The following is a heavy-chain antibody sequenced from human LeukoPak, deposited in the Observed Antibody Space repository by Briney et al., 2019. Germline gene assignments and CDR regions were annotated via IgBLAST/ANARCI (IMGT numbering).Heavy chain of an antibody. CDR3: ARELPPVVKFYFDY. CDR2: IWYDGSNK. J-gene: IGHJ4*02. V-gene: IGHV3-33*01. D-gene: IGHD3-22*01. Sequence: GRSLRLSCAASGXTFSNSGMHWVRQAPGKGLEWVAVIWYDGSNKYYADSVKGRFTISRDNSKNTLYLQMNSLRAEDTAVYYCARELPPVVKFYFDYWGQGTLVTVSS. CDR1: GXTFSNSG.